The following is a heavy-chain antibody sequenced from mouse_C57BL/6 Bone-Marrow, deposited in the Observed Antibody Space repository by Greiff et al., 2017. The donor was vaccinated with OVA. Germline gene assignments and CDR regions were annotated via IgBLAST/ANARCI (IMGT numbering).Heavy chain of an antibody. CDR2: IYPGDGDT. J-gene: IGHJ2*01. Sequence: QVQLQQSGAELVKPGASVKISCKASGYAFSSYWMNWVKQRPGKGLEWIGQIYPGDGDTNYNGKFKGKATLTADKSSSTAYMQLSSLTSEDSAVYFCASTTVVAGDFDYWGQGTTLTVSS. CDR1: GYAFSSYW. D-gene: IGHD1-1*01. CDR3: ASTTVVAGDFDY. V-gene: IGHV1-80*01.